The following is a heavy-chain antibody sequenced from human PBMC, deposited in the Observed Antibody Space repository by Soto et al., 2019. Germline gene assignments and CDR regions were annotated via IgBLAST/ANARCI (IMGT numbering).Heavy chain of an antibody. CDR1: GFTFSSYA. CDR2: ISGSGGST. CDR3: ARRGSGSYYDY. J-gene: IGHJ4*02. V-gene: IGHV3-23*01. D-gene: IGHD1-26*01. Sequence: EVQLLESGGGLVQPGGSLRLSCAASGFTFSSYAMRWVRQAPGKGLEWVSAISGSGGSTYYADSVKGRFTISRDNSKNTLYLQMNSLRAQDTAVYYCARRGSGSYYDYWGQGTLVTVSS.